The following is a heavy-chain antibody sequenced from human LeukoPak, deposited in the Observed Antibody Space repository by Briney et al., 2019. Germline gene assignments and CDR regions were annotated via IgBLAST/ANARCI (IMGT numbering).Heavy chain of an antibody. Sequence: GASVKVSCKASGYTFSDYYMHWVRQAPGQGLEWMGCIHPNSGGTKYAQKFQGRVTMTWDTSISTAYMELSRLRSDDTAVYYCARVDNTFGGLIGNAVDYWGQGTLVTVSS. J-gene: IGHJ4*02. CDR2: IHPNSGGT. CDR3: ARVDNTFGGLIGNAVDY. D-gene: IGHD3-16*02. CDR1: GYTFSDYY. V-gene: IGHV1-2*02.